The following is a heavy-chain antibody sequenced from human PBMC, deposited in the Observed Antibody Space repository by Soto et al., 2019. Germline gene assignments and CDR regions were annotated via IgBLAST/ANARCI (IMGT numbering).Heavy chain of an antibody. CDR2: ISAYSGHT. J-gene: IGHJ6*01. Sequence: QVQLVHSGGEVKKPGASVKVSCKASGYTFTDYSISWVRQAPGQGLEWMGWISAYSGHTNNVQHLRRRVSMTTDTPTNTAYMELRRLPSDAARVYYSSIDVEWEQVELVLSFSGMDVWGRG. D-gene: IGHD2-8*02. CDR3: SIDVEWEQVELVLSFSGMDV. V-gene: IGHV1-18*01. CDR1: GYTFTDYS.